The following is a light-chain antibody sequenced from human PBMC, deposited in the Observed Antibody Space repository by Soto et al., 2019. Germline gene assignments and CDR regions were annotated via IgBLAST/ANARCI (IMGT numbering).Light chain of an antibody. CDR3: QQVNDIPLT. CDR2: AAS. V-gene: IGKV1-12*01. CDR1: QDVRTW. J-gene: IGKJ3*01. Sequence: IQMTQSPSSVSASIGDRVTLTCRASQDVRTWLAWYQQGPGRAPKLLIHAASRLQSGVPSRFSRSGSGTDFTLTISNLQPDDLGTYYCQQVNDIPLTFGPGTKVDIK.